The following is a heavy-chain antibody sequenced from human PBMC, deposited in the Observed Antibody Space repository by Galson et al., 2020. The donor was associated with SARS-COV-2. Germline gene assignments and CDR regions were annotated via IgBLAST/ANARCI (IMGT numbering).Heavy chain of an antibody. D-gene: IGHD2-15*01. CDR2: IYLSGSP. J-gene: IGHJ1*01. Sequence: SETRSPTCPLPGFSLSNGSFWGCIRQPPEKGLGWIGLIYLSGSPYYNPSLKRRVTISVATSKNQFSLKLTSVSAADTGVYYCARDRGGDGGISEECDPWGRGTLVTVSS. V-gene: IGHV4-38-2*02. CDR1: GFSLSNGSF. CDR3: ARDRGGDGGISEECDP.